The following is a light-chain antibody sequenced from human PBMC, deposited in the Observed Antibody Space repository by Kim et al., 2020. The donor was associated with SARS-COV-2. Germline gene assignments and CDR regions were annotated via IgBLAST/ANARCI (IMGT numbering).Light chain of an antibody. CDR2: KAS. CDR3: QQYNSYPYT. CDR1: QSISSW. J-gene: IGKJ2*01. Sequence: DIQMTQSPSTLSASVGDRVTITCRASQSISSWLAWYQQKPGKAPKLLIYKASSLESGVPSRFSGSGSGTEFTLTISSLQPDDFATYYCQQYNSYPYTFGQGTNWRS. V-gene: IGKV1-5*03.